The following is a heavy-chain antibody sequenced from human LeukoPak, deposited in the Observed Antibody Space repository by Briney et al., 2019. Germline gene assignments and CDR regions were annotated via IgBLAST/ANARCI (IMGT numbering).Heavy chain of an antibody. D-gene: IGHD6-13*01. V-gene: IGHV3-23*01. CDR2: ISSSGNT. CDR3: VKGRISEDGLDF. Sequence: GGSLRLSCAASGFTFSRSAMTWVRQTPGKGLGWVSSISSSGNTYYADTAKGRFTISRDNSKNMLYLQMNSLRAEDTAVYYCVKGRISEDGLDFWGQGTLVTVSS. CDR1: GFTFSRSA. J-gene: IGHJ4*02.